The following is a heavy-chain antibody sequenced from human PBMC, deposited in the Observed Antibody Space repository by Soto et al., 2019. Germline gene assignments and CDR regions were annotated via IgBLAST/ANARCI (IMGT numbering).Heavy chain of an antibody. CDR1: GGTFSSYA. CDR2: IIPIFGTA. J-gene: IGHJ4*02. D-gene: IGHD6-19*01. V-gene: IGHV1-69*13. CDR3: ARDHLLPSQYSSGWADY. Sequence: ASVKVSCKASGGTFSSYAISWVRQAPGQGLEWMGGIIPIFGTANYAQKFQGRVTITADESTSTAYMELSSLRSEDTAVYHCARDHLLPSQYSSGWADYWGQGTLVTVSS.